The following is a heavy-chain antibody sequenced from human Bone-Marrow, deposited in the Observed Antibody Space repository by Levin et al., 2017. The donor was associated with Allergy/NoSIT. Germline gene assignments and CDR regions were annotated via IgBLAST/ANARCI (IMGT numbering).Heavy chain of an antibody. J-gene: IGHJ3*02. CDR1: GGTFSRNA. Sequence: AASVKVSCKASGGTFSRNAFSWVRQAPGQGLEWMGRIIPILGIANYAQKFQGRVTITADKSTSTAYMELSSLRSEDTAVYYCASYVPNYYDSTGDAFHIWGQGTMVTVSS. V-gene: IGHV1-69*04. CDR3: ASYVPNYYDSTGDAFHI. CDR2: IIPILGIA. D-gene: IGHD3-22*01.